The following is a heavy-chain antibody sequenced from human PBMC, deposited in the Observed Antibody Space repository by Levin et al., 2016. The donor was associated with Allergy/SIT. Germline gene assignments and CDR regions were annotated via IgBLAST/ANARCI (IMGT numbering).Heavy chain of an antibody. CDR3: ARGRFTFGGPLDYYYYYMDV. Sequence: SETLSLTCAVYGGSFSGYYWSWIRQPPGKGLEWIGEINHSGSTNYNPSLKSRVTISVDTSKNQFSLKLSSVTAADTAVYYCARGRFTFGGPLDYYYYYMDVWGKGTTVTVSS. CDR2: INHSGST. CDR1: GGSFSGYY. D-gene: IGHD3-16*01. V-gene: IGHV4-34*01. J-gene: IGHJ6*03.